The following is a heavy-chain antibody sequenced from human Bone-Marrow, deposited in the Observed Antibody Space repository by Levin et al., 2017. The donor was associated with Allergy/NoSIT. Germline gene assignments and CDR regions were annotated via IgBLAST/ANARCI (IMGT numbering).Heavy chain of an antibody. D-gene: IGHD6-13*01. Sequence: GGSLRLSCAASGFTFSSYSMNWVRQAPGKGLEWVSSISSSSSYIYYADSVKGRFTISRDNAKNSLYLQMNSLGAEDTAVYYCARVGVAAAGFDYWGQGTLVTVSS. CDR3: ARVGVAAAGFDY. V-gene: IGHV3-21*01. CDR1: GFTFSSYS. J-gene: IGHJ4*02. CDR2: ISSSSSYI.